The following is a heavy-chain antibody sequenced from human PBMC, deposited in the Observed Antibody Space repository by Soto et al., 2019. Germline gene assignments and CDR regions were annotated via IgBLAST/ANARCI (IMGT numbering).Heavy chain of an antibody. CDR2: IYPGDSDT. Sequence: PGESLKISCKGSGYSFTSYWIGWGRQMPGKGLEWMGIIYPGDSDTRYSPSFQGQVAFSADKSISTGYLQWSGLKASDAAIYYCARRLSTGWFFDFWGQGTLVTVSS. CDR1: GYSFTSYW. D-gene: IGHD6-19*01. V-gene: IGHV5-51*01. J-gene: IGHJ4*02. CDR3: ARRLSTGWFFDF.